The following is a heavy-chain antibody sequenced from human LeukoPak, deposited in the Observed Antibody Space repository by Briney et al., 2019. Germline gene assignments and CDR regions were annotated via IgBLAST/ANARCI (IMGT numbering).Heavy chain of an antibody. CDR2: ISAYNGNT. CDR1: GYTFTSYG. V-gene: IGHV1-18*01. J-gene: IGHJ2*01. CDR3: ARELGYCSSTSCSRYFDL. D-gene: IGHD2-2*01. Sequence: ASVKVSCKASGYTFTSYGISWVRHAPGQGLEWMGWISAYNGNTNYAQKLQGRVTMTTDTSTSTAYMELRSLRSDDTAVYYCARELGYCSSTSCSRYFDLWGRGTLVTVSS.